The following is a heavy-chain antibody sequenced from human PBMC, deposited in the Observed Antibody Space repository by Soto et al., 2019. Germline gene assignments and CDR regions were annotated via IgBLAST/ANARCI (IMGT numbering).Heavy chain of an antibody. CDR1: GGSISSGDYY. CDR2: IYYSGST. V-gene: IGHV4-30-4*01. CDR3: ARDRMYYYFWSGYTSPYYYYGMDV. J-gene: IGHJ6*02. D-gene: IGHD3-3*01. Sequence: PSETLSLTCTVSGGSISSGDYYWSWIRQPPGKGLEWIGYIYYSGSTYYNPSLKSRVTISVDTSKNQFSLKLSSVTAADTAVYYCARDRMYYYFWSGYTSPYYYYGMDVWGQGTTVTVSS.